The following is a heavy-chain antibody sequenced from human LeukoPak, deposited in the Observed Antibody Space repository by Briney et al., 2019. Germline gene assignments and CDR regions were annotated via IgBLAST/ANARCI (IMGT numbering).Heavy chain of an antibody. J-gene: IGHJ4*02. Sequence: PGGSLRLSCAASGFTFSSFGMSWVRQAPGKGLEWVSAISGSGGSTYYADSVRGRFTISRDNSKNTLCLQMNSLRAEDTAVYYCAKGVLRYFDYWGQGTLVTVSS. CDR2: ISGSGGST. D-gene: IGHD3-9*01. CDR1: GFTFSSFG. CDR3: AKGVLRYFDY. V-gene: IGHV3-23*01.